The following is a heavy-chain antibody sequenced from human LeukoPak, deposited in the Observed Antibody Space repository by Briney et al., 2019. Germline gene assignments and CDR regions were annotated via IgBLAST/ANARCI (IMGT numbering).Heavy chain of an antibody. CDR1: EFTFSSYS. D-gene: IGHD1-20*01. CDR3: ARDPPFIIGTTFFDY. J-gene: IGHJ4*02. CDR2: ISTSSTYI. Sequence: GGSLRLSCAASEFTFSSYSINWVRQAPGKGLEWVSSISTSSTYIYYADSVKGRFTISRDNAKNSLYLQMNSLRAEDTAVYYCARDPPFIIGTTFFDYWGQGTLVTVSS. V-gene: IGHV3-21*01.